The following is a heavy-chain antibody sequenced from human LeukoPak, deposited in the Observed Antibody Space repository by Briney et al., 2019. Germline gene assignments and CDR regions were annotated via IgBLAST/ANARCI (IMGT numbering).Heavy chain of an antibody. J-gene: IGHJ3*01. V-gene: IGHV3-23*01. CDR1: GLTFRNYA. CDR2: ITGGGVGT. D-gene: IGHD4-17*01. Sequence: PGGSLRLSCAASGLTFRNYALTWVRQAPGRGLEWVLSITGGGVGTSYADSVKGRFTVYRDNSKNTLYLQMNSLRAGDTAVYYCAKDPNGDYVGAFDSWGQGTLVTVSS. CDR3: AKDPNGDYVGAFDS.